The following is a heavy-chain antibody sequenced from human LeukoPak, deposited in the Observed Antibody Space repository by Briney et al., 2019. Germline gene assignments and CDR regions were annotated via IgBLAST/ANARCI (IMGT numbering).Heavy chain of an antibody. D-gene: IGHD3-22*01. CDR1: GGSFSGYY. V-gene: IGHV4-34*01. J-gene: IGHJ4*02. CDR3: ARDLYDSSGGNY. Sequence: SETLSLTCAVYGGSFSGYYWSWIRQPPGKGLEWIGEINHSGSTNYNPSLKSRVTISVDTSKNQFSLKLISVTAADTAVYYCARDLYDSSGGNYWGQGTLVTVSS. CDR2: INHSGST.